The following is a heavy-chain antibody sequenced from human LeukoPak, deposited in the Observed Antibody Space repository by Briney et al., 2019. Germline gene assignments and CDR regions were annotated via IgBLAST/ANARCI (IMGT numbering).Heavy chain of an antibody. V-gene: IGHV4-39*07. CDR1: GGSISSSSYY. J-gene: IGHJ5*02. D-gene: IGHD4-23*01. CDR2: IYYSGST. Sequence: SETLSLTCTVSGGSISSSSYYWGWIRQPPGKGLEWIGSIYYSGSTYYNPSLKSRVTISVDTSKNQFSLKLSSVTVADTAVYYCARDGGEVTPHNWFDPWGQGTLVTVSS. CDR3: ARDGGEVTPHNWFDP.